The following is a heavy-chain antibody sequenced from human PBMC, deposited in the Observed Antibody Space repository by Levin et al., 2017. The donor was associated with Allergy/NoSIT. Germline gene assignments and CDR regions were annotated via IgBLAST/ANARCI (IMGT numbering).Heavy chain of an antibody. Sequence: GESLKISCAASGFTFSSYGMHWVRQAPGKGLEWVAVISYDGSNKYYADSVKGRFTISRDNSKNTLYLQMNSLRAEDTAVYYCAKDVHPKYYYDSSGYPNYWGQGTLVTVPS. CDR2: ISYDGSNK. CDR3: AKDVHPKYYYDSSGYPNY. V-gene: IGHV3-30*18. J-gene: IGHJ4*02. D-gene: IGHD3-22*01. CDR1: GFTFSSYG.